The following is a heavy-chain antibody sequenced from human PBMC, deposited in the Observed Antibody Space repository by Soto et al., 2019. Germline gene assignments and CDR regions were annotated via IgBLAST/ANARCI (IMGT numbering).Heavy chain of an antibody. CDR1: GFTFSSYY. Sequence: GGSLRLSCVASGFTFSSYYMSWVRQAPGKGLEWVANINQDGNEQYYVDSVKGRFTISRDNAKNSLYLQINSLRAEDTALYYCARDSDGVVVIAAPPFAFDIWGQGTMVTVSS. J-gene: IGHJ3*02. D-gene: IGHD2-15*01. V-gene: IGHV3-7*01. CDR3: ARDSDGVVVIAAPPFAFDI. CDR2: INQDGNEQ.